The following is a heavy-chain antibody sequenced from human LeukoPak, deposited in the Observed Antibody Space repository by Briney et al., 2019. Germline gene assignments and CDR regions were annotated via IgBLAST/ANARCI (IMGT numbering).Heavy chain of an antibody. CDR1: GYTFTSYG. CDR3: ARVWNYVHYYYYMDV. J-gene: IGHJ6*03. CDR2: ISAYNGNT. Sequence: ASVTVSCKASGYTFTSYGISWVRQPPGQGLEWMGWISAYNGNTNYAQKLQGRVTMTTDTSTSTAYMELRSLRSDDTDVYYCARVWNYVHYYYYMDVWGKGTTVTVSS. V-gene: IGHV1-18*01. D-gene: IGHD1-7*01.